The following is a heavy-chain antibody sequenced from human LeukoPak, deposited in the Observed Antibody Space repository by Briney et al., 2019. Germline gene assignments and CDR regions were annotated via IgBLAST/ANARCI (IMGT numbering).Heavy chain of an antibody. V-gene: IGHV1-18*01. D-gene: IGHD3-22*01. CDR2: ISAYNGNT. Sequence: ASVKVSCKASGYTFTSYGISWVRQAPGQGLEWMGWISAYNGNTKYSQKFQGRVTITRDTSASTAYMELSSLRSEDTAMYYCARLNGDDSTGYYFDYWGQGTLVTVSS. CDR1: GYTFTSYG. J-gene: IGHJ4*02. CDR3: ARLNGDDSTGYYFDY.